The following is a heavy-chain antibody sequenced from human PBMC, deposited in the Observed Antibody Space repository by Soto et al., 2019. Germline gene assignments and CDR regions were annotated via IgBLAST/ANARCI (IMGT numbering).Heavy chain of an antibody. V-gene: IGHV3-30-3*01. Sequence: GGSLRLSCAASGFTFSSYAMHWVRQAPGKGLEWVAVISYDGSNKYYADSVKGRFTISRDNSKNTLYLQMNSLRAEDTAVYYCARVNSYDYVWGSYRYTPPDYWGQGTLVTVSS. J-gene: IGHJ4*02. CDR3: ARVNSYDYVWGSYRYTPPDY. CDR1: GFTFSSYA. D-gene: IGHD3-16*02. CDR2: ISYDGSNK.